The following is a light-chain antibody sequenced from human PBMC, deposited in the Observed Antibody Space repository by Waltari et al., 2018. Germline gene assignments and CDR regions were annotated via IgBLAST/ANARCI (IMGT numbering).Light chain of an antibody. V-gene: IGKV1-9*01. J-gene: IGKJ1*01. Sequence: DIHLTQSPSFLSASVGDRVTITCRASQGIGSNLAWYQQKPGKAPKLLIYRASTLQSGVPSRFSGSESGTDFTLTISSLQPEDFATYYCLQLNSYPRTFGQGTKVEVK. CDR1: QGIGSN. CDR3: LQLNSYPRT. CDR2: RAS.